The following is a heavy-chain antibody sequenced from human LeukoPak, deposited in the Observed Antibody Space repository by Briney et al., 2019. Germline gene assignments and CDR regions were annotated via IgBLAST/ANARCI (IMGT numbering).Heavy chain of an antibody. D-gene: IGHD4-17*01. CDR1: GGSLSSGGYY. CDR2: IYYSGST. V-gene: IGHV4-31*03. J-gene: IGHJ5*02. Sequence: SETLSLTCTVSGGSLSSGGYYWRWIRQHPGKGLEWIGYIYYSGSTYYNPSLKSRVTISVDTSKNQFSLKLSSVTAADTAVYYCARGEVKKTTVNLFDPWGQGTLVTVSS. CDR3: ARGEVKKTTVNLFDP.